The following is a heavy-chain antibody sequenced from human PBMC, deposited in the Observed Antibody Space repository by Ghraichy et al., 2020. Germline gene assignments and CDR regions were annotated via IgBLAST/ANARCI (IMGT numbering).Heavy chain of an antibody. CDR2: ISSGGSDT. Sequence: GGSLRLSCAASGFTFSYYAMSWVRQAPGKGLEWVSGISSGGSDTYYADSVKGRFTISRDNSKNTLYLQMNSLRAEDTAVYYCAKYCSGATCYFDYWGQGTLFTVSS. D-gene: IGHD2-15*01. V-gene: IGHV3-23*01. J-gene: IGHJ4*02. CDR1: GFTFSYYA. CDR3: AKYCSGATCYFDY.